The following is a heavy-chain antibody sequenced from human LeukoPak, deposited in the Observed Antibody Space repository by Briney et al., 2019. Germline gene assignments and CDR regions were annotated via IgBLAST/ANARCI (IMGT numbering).Heavy chain of an antibody. D-gene: IGHD2-2*01. CDR1: GYTFTSYD. V-gene: IGHV1-8*01. CDR2: MNPNSGNT. J-gene: IGHJ6*02. CDR3: ARGPPTKYCSSTSCGAYYYYGMDV. Sequence: ASVKVSCKASGYTFTSYDINWVRQATGQGLEWMGWMNPNSGNTGYAQKFQGRVTMTRNTSISTAYMELSSLRSEDTAVYYCARGPPTKYCSSTSCGAYYYYGMDVWGQGTTVTVSS.